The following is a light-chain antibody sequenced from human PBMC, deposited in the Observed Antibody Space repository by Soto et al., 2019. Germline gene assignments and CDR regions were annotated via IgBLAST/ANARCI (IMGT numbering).Light chain of an antibody. Sequence: QSVLTQPPSVSGSPGQSVTISCTGTSSDFNNYNRVSWYQRPPGTGPKLIIYEVNNRPSGVPDRFSGSKSGNTASLTISGLQAEDEAEYYCSLYRPDSTYVFGPGTKVTVL. CDR2: EVN. CDR1: SSDFNNYNR. CDR3: SLYRPDSTYV. J-gene: IGLJ1*01. V-gene: IGLV2-18*01.